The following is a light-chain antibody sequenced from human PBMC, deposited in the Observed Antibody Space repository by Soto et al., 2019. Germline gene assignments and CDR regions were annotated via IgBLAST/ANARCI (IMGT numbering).Light chain of an antibody. CDR2: GAS. J-gene: IGKJ2*01. V-gene: IGKV3D-15*01. CDR1: HSVSSN. CDR3: QQYNTWPYT. Sequence: EIVMTQSPATLSVSPGERATLSCRASHSVSSNLAWYQQKPGQAPRLLIYGASTRATGIPARFSGSWSGTEFTLTISSLQSEDFAAYYCQQYNTWPYTFGQGTKPEIK.